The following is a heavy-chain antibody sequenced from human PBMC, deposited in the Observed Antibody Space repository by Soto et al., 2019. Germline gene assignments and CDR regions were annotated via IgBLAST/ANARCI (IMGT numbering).Heavy chain of an antibody. Sequence: GGPLRLSCAAAGFTFSSYAMSLVRKDPGKGLEWVSAISGSGGSTYYADSVKGRLTISRDNSKNTLYLQMNSLRAEDTAVYYCAKKLRFLEWLLPEAYYYYMDVWGKGTTVTVSS. D-gene: IGHD3-3*01. V-gene: IGHV3-23*01. J-gene: IGHJ6*03. CDR3: AKKLRFLEWLLPEAYYYYMDV. CDR1: GFTFSSYA. CDR2: ISGSGGST.